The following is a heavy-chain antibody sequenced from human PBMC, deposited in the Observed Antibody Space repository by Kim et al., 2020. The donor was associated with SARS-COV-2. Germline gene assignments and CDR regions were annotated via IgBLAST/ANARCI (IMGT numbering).Heavy chain of an antibody. D-gene: IGHD6-6*01. CDR2: ISYDGSNK. CDR1: GFTFSSYA. CDR3: ARGQRSILAARGGY. Sequence: GGSLRLSCAASGFTFSSYAMHWVRQAPGKGLEWVAVISYDGSNKYYADSVKGRFTISRDNSKNTLYLQMNSLRAEDTAVYYCARGQRSILAARGGYWGQGTLVTVSS. V-gene: IGHV3-30-3*01. J-gene: IGHJ4*02.